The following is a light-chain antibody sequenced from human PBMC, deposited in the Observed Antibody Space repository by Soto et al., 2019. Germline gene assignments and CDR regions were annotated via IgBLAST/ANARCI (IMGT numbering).Light chain of an antibody. V-gene: IGLV2-23*02. Sequence: QSVLTQPASVSGSPGQSIIFSCTGTSSDVGSSNLVSWYQQHPGKAHKLLIYEVSKRPSGVSNRFSGSKSGNTASLTISGLQAEDEADYYCCSYAGSSTHVFGTGTKVTVL. CDR3: CSYAGSSTHV. J-gene: IGLJ1*01. CDR1: SSDVGSSNL. CDR2: EVS.